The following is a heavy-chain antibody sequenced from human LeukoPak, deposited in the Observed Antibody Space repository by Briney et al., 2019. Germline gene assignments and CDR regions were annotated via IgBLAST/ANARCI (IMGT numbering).Heavy chain of an antibody. D-gene: IGHD7-27*01. J-gene: IGHJ4*02. CDR3: ARALWSLTGDFDYYFDY. V-gene: IGHV1-69*13. Sequence: GASVNVSCKASGGTFSSYPITWVRQAPGQGLEWMGGIIPIFGTANYAQKFQGRVTITADESTSTAYMELSSLRSEDTAVYYCARALWSLTGDFDYYFDYWGQGTLVTVSS. CDR2: IIPIFGTA. CDR1: GGTFSSYP.